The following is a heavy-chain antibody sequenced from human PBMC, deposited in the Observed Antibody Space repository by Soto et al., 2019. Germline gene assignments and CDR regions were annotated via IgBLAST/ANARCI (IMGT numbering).Heavy chain of an antibody. CDR1: GFTFSSYG. V-gene: IGHV3-33*01. CDR2: IWYDGSNK. J-gene: IGHJ4*02. Sequence: GGSLRLSCAASGFTFSSYGMHWVRQAPGKGLEWVAVIWYDGSNKYYADSVKGRFTISRDNSKNTLYLQMNSLRAEDTAVYYCARDVVDYDILTGSQSHRFDYWGQGTLVTVSS. D-gene: IGHD3-9*01. CDR3: ARDVVDYDILTGSQSHRFDY.